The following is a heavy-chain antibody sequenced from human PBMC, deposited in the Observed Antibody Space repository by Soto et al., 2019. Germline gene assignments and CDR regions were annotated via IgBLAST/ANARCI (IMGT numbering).Heavy chain of an antibody. Sequence: PGESLKISCKGSGYGFASHWVAWVRQMPEKGLEWIGTIYPGDSDTKYSSAFPGHVTISADTSVSTAYLQWRSLEATDSAIYYCARYSGSYWHYLDFWGQGTLVTVSS. CDR1: GYGFASHW. J-gene: IGHJ4*02. CDR3: ARYSGSYWHYLDF. V-gene: IGHV5-51*01. D-gene: IGHD1-26*01. CDR2: IYPGDSDT.